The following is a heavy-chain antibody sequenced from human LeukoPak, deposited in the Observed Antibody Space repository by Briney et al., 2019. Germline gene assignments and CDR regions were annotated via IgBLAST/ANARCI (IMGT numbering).Heavy chain of an antibody. CDR3: ARDSSSSPHYFDP. J-gene: IGHJ5*02. CDR2: MHYSGTT. V-gene: IGHV4-61*01. D-gene: IGHD6-6*01. Sequence: SETLSLTCTVSGGSVSSGSSYWSWIRQPPGNGLEWIAYMHYSGTTDYNPSLKSRVTISVDTSKNQFSLKLSSVTAADTAVYYCARDSSSSPHYFDPWGQGALVTVSS. CDR1: GGSVSSGSSY.